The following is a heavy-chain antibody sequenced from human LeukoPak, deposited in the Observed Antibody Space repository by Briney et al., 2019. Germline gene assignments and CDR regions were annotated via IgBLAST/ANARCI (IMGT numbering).Heavy chain of an antibody. CDR3: ARGRITIS. CDR2: INHSGST. D-gene: IGHD3-3*01. CDR1: GESFSGYY. Sequence: SETLSLTCAVFGESFSGYYWSWIPQPPGKGLEWIGEINHSGSTNYNPSLKSRVTISVDTSKNQFSLKLSSVTAADTSVYYCARGRITISWGQGTLVTVSS. J-gene: IGHJ5*02. V-gene: IGHV4-34*01.